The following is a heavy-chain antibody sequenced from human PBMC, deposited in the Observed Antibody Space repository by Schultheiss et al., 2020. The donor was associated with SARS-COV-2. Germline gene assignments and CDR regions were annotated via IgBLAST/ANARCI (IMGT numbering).Heavy chain of an antibody. V-gene: IGHV3-30*03. CDR3: ARAVYGDYALDY. D-gene: IGHD4-17*01. CDR2: ISYDGSNK. CDR1: GFTFSSYG. J-gene: IGHJ4*02. Sequence: GGSLRLSCAASGFTFSSYGMHWVRQAPGKGLEWVAVISYDGSNKYYADSVKGRFTISRDNSKNTLYLQMNSLRAEDTAVYYCARAVYGDYALDYWGQGTLVTVSS.